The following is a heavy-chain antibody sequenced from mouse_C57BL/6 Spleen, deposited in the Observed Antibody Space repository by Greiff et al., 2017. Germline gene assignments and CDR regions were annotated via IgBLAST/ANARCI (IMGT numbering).Heavy chain of an antibody. CDR3: ARGGFPYAMDY. V-gene: IGHV1-72*01. J-gene: IGHJ4*01. CDR2: IDPTSGGT. Sequence: QVQLQQPGAELVKPGASVKLSCKASGYTFTSYWMPWAKQRPGRGLEWIGRIDPTSGGTKYNEKFKSKATLTVDNPSSTAYMQLSSLTSEDSAVYYCARGGFPYAMDYWGQGTSVTVSS. CDR1: GYTFTSYW.